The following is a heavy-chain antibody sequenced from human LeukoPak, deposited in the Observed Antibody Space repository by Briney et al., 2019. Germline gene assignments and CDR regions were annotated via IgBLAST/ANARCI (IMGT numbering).Heavy chain of an antibody. CDR3: ARAEYSSSWYQVY. J-gene: IGHJ4*02. CDR2: IYYSGST. Sequence: SETLSLTCTVSGGSISSYYWSWIRQPPGKGLEWIGYIYYSGSTNYNPSLKSRVTISVDTSKNQFSLKLSSVTAADTAVYYCARAEYSSSWYQVYWGQGTLVTVSS. D-gene: IGHD6-13*01. V-gene: IGHV4-59*12. CDR1: GGSISSYY.